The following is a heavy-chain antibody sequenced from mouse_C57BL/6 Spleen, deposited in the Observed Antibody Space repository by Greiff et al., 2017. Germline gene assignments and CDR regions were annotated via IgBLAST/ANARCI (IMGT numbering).Heavy chain of an antibody. CDR1: GYTFTSYW. Sequence: QVQLQQPGAELVRPGTSVKLSCKASGYTFTSYWMHWVKQRPGQGLEWIGVIDPSDSYTNYNQKFKGKATLTVATSTSTAYMQLSSLTSEDSAVYYCARTAPYGGYVDVWGTGTTVTVSS. CDR3: ARTAPYGGYVDV. J-gene: IGHJ1*03. CDR2: IDPSDSYT. V-gene: IGHV1-59*01. D-gene: IGHD1-2*01.